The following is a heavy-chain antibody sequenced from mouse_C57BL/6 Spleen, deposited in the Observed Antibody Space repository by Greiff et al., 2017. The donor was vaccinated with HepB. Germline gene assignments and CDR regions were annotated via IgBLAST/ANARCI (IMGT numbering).Heavy chain of an antibody. V-gene: IGHV1-72*01. CDR3: ARSGYYGSSYPWFAY. CDR2: IDPNSGGT. J-gene: IGHJ3*01. D-gene: IGHD1-1*01. CDR1: GYTFTSYW. Sequence: QVQLKQPGAELVKPGASVKLSCKASGYTFTSYWMHWVKQRPGRGLEWIGRIDPNSGGTKYNEKFKSKATLTVDKPSSTAYMQLSSLTSEDSAVYYCARSGYYGSSYPWFAYWGQGTLVTVSA.